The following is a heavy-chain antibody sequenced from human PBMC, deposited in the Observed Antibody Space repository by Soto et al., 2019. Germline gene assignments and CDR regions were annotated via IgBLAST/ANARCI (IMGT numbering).Heavy chain of an antibody. CDR3: ARRGSGSYYDY. D-gene: IGHD1-26*01. V-gene: IGHV3-23*01. J-gene: IGHJ4*02. CDR2: ISGSGGST. CDR1: GFTFSSYA. Sequence: EVQLLESGGGLVQPGGSLRLSYAASGFTFSSYAMRWVRQASVKGLEWVSAISGSGGSTYYADSVKGRFTISRDNSKNTLYLQMNSLRAEDTAVYYCARRGSGSYYDYWGQGTLVTVSS.